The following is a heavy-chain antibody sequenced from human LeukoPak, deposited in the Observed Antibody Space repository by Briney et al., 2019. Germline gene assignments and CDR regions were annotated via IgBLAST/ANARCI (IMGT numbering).Heavy chain of an antibody. D-gene: IGHD3-16*02. Sequence: PGGSLRLSCAASGFTFSSYSMNWVRQAPGKGLEWVSYISSSGSTIYYADSVKGRFTISRDNAKNSLYLQMNSLRAEDTAVYYCARTSDYVWGSYHYYFDYWGQGTLVTVSS. J-gene: IGHJ4*02. V-gene: IGHV3-48*04. CDR3: ARTSDYVWGSYHYYFDY. CDR1: GFTFSSYS. CDR2: ISSSGSTI.